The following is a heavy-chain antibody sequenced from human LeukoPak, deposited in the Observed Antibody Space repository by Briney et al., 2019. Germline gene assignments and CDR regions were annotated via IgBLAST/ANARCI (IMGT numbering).Heavy chain of an antibody. CDR1: GLTFSSYS. Sequence: PGGSLRLSRAASGLTFSSYSMNWVRQAPGKGLEWVSYISSSSSYIYYADSVKGRFTISRDNAKNSLYLQMNSLRAEDTAVYYCARGIWGLECYFDYWGQGTLVTVSS. V-gene: IGHV3-21*01. D-gene: IGHD7-27*01. J-gene: IGHJ4*02. CDR2: ISSSSSYI. CDR3: ARGIWGLECYFDY.